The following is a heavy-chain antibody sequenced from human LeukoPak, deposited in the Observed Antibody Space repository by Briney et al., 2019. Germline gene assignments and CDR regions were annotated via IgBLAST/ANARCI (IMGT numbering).Heavy chain of an antibody. D-gene: IGHD4-11*01. CDR2: ISSSGSTI. J-gene: IGHJ4*02. CDR3: ARSNSNFDH. V-gene: IGHV3-48*03. Sequence: LTGGSLRLSCAASGFTFSSYEMNWVRQAPGKGLEWVSYISSSGSTIYYADSVKGRFTISRDNAKNSLYLQMNSLRAEDTAVYYCARSNSNFDHWGQGTLVTVSS. CDR1: GFTFSSYE.